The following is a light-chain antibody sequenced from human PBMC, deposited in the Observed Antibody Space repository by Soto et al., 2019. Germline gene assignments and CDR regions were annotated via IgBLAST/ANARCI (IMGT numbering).Light chain of an antibody. Sequence: DIQMTQSPSTLSASVGDRVTITCRASQLISSWLAWYQQKPGKAPKLLIYKASSLESGVPSRFSGSGSGTEFTRTISSLQPDDFATYYCQQYNNYPWTFGQGTKVEIK. J-gene: IGKJ1*01. CDR3: QQYNNYPWT. V-gene: IGKV1-5*03. CDR1: QLISSW. CDR2: KAS.